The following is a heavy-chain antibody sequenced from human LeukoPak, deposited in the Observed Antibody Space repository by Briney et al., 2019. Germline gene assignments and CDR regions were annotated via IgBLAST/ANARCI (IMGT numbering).Heavy chain of an antibody. V-gene: IGHV3-48*01. CDR2: ISSSSSTI. D-gene: IGHD5-18*01. CDR1: GFTFSSYS. Sequence: GGSLRLSCAASGFTFSSYSMNWVRQAPGKGLEWVSYISSSSSTIYYADSVKGRFTISRDNAKNSLYLQMNSLRAEDTAVYYCARIYSYGSRDYYYMDVWGKGTTVTISS. J-gene: IGHJ6*03. CDR3: ARIYSYGSRDYYYMDV.